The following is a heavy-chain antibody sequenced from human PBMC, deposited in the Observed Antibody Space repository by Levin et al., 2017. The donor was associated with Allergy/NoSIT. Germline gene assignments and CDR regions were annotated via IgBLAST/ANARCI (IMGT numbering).Heavy chain of an antibody. CDR1: GGSISSYY. CDR2: FYYSGNT. D-gene: IGHD3-10*01. Sequence: SETLSLTCTVSGGSISSYYWSWIRQPPGKGLEWIGYFYYSGNTNYNPSLKSRVTISVDTSKNQFSLKLRSVTAADTAVYYCARAPFGSGSYYNPVPFDYWGRGTLVTVSS. CDR3: ARAPFGSGSYYNPVPFDY. J-gene: IGHJ4*02. V-gene: IGHV4-59*01.